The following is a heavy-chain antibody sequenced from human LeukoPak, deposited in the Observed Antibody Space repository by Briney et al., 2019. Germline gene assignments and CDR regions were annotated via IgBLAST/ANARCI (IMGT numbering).Heavy chain of an antibody. V-gene: IGHV4-39*07. CDR1: GGSISSSSYY. D-gene: IGHD3-3*02. J-gene: IGHJ4*02. Sequence: PSETLSLTCTVSGGSISSSSYYWGWIRQPPGKGLEWIGSIYHSGSTYYNPSLKSRVTIAVETSKNQFSLKLSSVTAADTAVYYCARAHFWSGYLDYWGQGTLVTVSS. CDR3: ARAHFWSGYLDY. CDR2: IYHSGST.